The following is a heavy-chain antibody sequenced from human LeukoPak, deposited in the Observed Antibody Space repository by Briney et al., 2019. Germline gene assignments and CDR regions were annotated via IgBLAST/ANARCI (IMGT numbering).Heavy chain of an antibody. Sequence: PGRSLRLSCAASGFIFSSYWMSWVRQAPGKGLEWVANIKQDGSEKYYVDSVKGRFTISRDNAKNSLYLQMNSLRAEDTAVYYCAKDLIQVSYEGFGPWGQGTLVTVSS. CDR1: GFIFSSYW. CDR2: IKQDGSEK. CDR3: AKDLIQVSYEGFGP. V-gene: IGHV3-7*01. D-gene: IGHD3-16*01. J-gene: IGHJ5*02.